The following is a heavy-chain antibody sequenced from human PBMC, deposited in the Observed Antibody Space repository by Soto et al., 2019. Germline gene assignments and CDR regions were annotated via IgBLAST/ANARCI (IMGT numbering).Heavy chain of an antibody. CDR1: GYTFSSYA. D-gene: IGHD4-4*01. Sequence: QVQLVQSGAEEKKPGASVKVSCKASGYTFSSYAMHWVRQAPGQRLEWMGWINAGNGHTIYSQNFQGRVTITGDSSXSXXYMELSSLRPEDTAVYYCAREDYSNTGYYYHGMDVWGQGTTVTVSS. CDR3: AREDYSNTGYYYHGMDV. CDR2: INAGNGHT. V-gene: IGHV1-3*05. J-gene: IGHJ6*02.